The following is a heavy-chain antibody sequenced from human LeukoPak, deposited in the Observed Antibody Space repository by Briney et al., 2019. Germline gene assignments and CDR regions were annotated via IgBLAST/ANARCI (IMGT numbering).Heavy chain of an antibody. D-gene: IGHD3-10*01. CDR3: ATDNSYGSGSYYT. CDR1: GXSIRSYY. CDR2: IYYSGNT. J-gene: IGHJ4*02. Sequence: SETLSLTCTVSGXSIRSYYGNWIRQPPGKGLEWIGYIYYSGNTNYNPSLKSRVTISVDTSKNQFSLKLSSVTAADTAVYYCATDNSYGSGSYYTWGQGTLVTVSS. V-gene: IGHV4-59*01.